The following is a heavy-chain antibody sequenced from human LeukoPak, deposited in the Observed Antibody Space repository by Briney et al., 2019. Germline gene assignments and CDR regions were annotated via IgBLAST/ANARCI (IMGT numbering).Heavy chain of an antibody. CDR1: GFTFDDYA. CDR2: ISGSGGST. V-gene: IGHV3-23*01. CDR3: AKTPLQVRDDAFDI. J-gene: IGHJ3*02. Sequence: GGSLRLSCAASGFTFDDYAMHRVRQAPGKGLEWVSAISGSGGSTYYADSVKGRFTISRDNSKNTLYLQMNSLRAEDTAVYYCAKTPLQVRDDAFDIWGQGTMVTVSS. D-gene: IGHD3-10*01.